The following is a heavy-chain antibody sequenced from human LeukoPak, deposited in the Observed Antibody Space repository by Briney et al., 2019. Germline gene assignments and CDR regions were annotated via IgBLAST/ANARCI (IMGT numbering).Heavy chain of an antibody. J-gene: IGHJ4*02. CDR1: GGSISSYY. D-gene: IGHD6-13*01. CDR2: IYSTGST. CDR3: ARQIESAGTAGFDF. Sequence: SETLSLTCTVSGGSISSYYWSWIRQPAGKGLEWIGRIYSTGSTNYSPSLKSRVTMSVDTSKNQFSLRLRSVTAADTAVYYCARQIESAGTAGFDFWGQGALVTVSS. V-gene: IGHV4-4*07.